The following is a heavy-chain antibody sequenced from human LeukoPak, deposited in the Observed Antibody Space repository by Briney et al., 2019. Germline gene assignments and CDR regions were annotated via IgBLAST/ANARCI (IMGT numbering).Heavy chain of an antibody. J-gene: IGHJ4*02. CDR1: GLTVRSNY. CDR3: ARSTTYYYDSSGYYYSYPFDY. D-gene: IGHD3-22*01. Sequence: GGSLRLSCAASGLTVRSNYMSWVRQAPGKGLEWVSVIYSGGSTYYADSVKGRFTISRDNSKNTLYPQMNSLRAEDTARYHSARSTTYYYDSSGYYYSYPFDYWGQGTLVTVSS. CDR2: IYSGGST. V-gene: IGHV3-53*01.